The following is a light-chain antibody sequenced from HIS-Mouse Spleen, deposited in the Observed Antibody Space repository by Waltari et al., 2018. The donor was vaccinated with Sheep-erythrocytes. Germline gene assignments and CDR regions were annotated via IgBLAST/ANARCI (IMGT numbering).Light chain of an antibody. J-gene: IGKJ3*01. CDR3: QQSYSTPQFT. V-gene: IGKV1-39*01. CDR1: QSISSY. Sequence: DIQMTHSRSSLSASVGDRVTITCRASQSISSYLNWYQQKPGKAPKLLIYAASSLQSRVPSRFSGSEAGTDFTLTISSLQPEDFATYYCQQSYSTPQFTFGPGTKVDIK. CDR2: AAS.